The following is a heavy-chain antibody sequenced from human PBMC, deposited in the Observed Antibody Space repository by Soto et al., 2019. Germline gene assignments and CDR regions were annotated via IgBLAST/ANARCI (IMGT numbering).Heavy chain of an antibody. CDR1: GFTFSIYS. CDR3: AEAGSFVDGPYYYYYNDMDV. CDR2: ISSTSSTI. Sequence: SGGSLRLSCAASGFTFSIYSMNWVRQAPGKGLEWISYISSTSSTIYYADSVKGRFTISRDNAKNSLYLQMNSLRAEDTAVYYCAEAGSFVDGPYYYYYNDMDVWGQGTTVTVS. J-gene: IGHJ6*02. D-gene: IGHD3-10*01. V-gene: IGHV3-48*01.